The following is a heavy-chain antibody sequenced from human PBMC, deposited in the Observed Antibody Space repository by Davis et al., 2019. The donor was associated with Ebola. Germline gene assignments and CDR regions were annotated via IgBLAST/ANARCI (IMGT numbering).Heavy chain of an antibody. V-gene: IGHV1-18*01. CDR1: RYTFTSYG. Sequence: AASVKVSCKASRYTFTSYGISWVRQAPGQGLEWMGWISAYNGNTNYAQKFQGRVTITADESTSTAYMELSSLRSEDTAVYYCARAGQGGQGGPGATFDYWGQGTLVTVSS. CDR3: ARAGQGGQGGPGATFDY. CDR2: ISAYNGNT. D-gene: IGHD1-26*01. J-gene: IGHJ4*02.